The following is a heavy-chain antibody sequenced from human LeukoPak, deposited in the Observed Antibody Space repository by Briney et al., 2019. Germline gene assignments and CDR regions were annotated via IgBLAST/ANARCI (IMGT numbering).Heavy chain of an antibody. Sequence: GGSLRLSCAASGFTFSSYSMNWVRQAPGKGLEWGSSISSSSSYIYYADSVKGRFTISRDNAKNSLYLQMNSLRAEDTAVYYCARDLAVAGTFDYWGQGTLVTVSS. D-gene: IGHD6-19*01. CDR3: ARDLAVAGTFDY. CDR1: GFTFSSYS. J-gene: IGHJ4*02. V-gene: IGHV3-21*01. CDR2: ISSSSSYI.